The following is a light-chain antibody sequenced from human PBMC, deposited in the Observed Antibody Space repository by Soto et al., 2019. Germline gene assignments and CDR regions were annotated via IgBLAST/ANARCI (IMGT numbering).Light chain of an antibody. CDR3: QQFKSYPLT. J-gene: IGKJ4*01. Sequence: DIQLTQSPSFLSASVGDRVTITCRASQDLTGCLAWYQQEPGKAPKLLISATSTLQSGVPSRFSGSGSGTEMTLTISSLQPEDFATYYCQQFKSYPLTFGGGTKV. CDR2: ATS. CDR1: QDLTGC. V-gene: IGKV1-9*01.